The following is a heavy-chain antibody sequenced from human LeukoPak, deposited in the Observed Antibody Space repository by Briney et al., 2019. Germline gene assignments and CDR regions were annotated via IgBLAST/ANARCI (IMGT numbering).Heavy chain of an antibody. CDR3: AREGGVGATWFDP. CDR1: GFTFSSYW. V-gene: IGHV3-7*01. Sequence: PGGALRLSCAASGFTFSSYWMSWVRQAPGKGLEGVANIKQDGSEKYYVDSVKGRFTISRDNAKNSLYLQMNSLRAEDTAVYYCAREGGVGATWFDPWGQGTLVTVSS. D-gene: IGHD1-26*01. CDR2: IKQDGSEK. J-gene: IGHJ5*02.